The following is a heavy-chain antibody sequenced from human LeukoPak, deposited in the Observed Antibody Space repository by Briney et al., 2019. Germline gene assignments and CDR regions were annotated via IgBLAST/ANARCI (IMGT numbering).Heavy chain of an antibody. CDR2: IWDDGSNN. V-gene: IGHV3-33*06. CDR1: GFTFSSYG. Sequence: GRSLRHSCAASGFTFSSYGMHWVRQAPGKGLEWVALIWDDGSNNYYADSVKGRFTISRDNSKNTLYLQMNSLRAEDTAVYYCAKDHSTHYYGSGTYGPRGYSDYWGQGTLVTVSS. D-gene: IGHD3-10*01. CDR3: AKDHSTHYYGSGTYGPRGYSDY. J-gene: IGHJ4*02.